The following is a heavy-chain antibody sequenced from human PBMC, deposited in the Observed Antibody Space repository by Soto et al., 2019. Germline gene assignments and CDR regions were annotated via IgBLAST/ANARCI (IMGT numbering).Heavy chain of an antibody. CDR3: ARGDDFDYYYGVDV. Sequence: ASVKVSCKAYGGTFSSHAISWVRQAPGQGLEWMGGITPLFGTANYAQKFQGRVTITADKFTATAYMELRSLTSEDTAVYYCARGDDFDYYYGVDVWGQGTTVTVSS. J-gene: IGHJ6*02. D-gene: IGHD3-16*01. CDR1: GGTFSSHA. V-gene: IGHV1-69*06. CDR2: ITPLFGTA.